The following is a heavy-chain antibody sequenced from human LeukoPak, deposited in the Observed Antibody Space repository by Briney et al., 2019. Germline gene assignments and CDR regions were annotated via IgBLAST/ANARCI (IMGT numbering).Heavy chain of an antibody. CDR1: GGTFSSYT. Sequence: GASVKVSCKASGGTFSSYTISWVRQAPGQGLEWMGRIIPILGIANYAQKFQGRVTITADKSTSTAYMELSRLRSDDTAVYYCARGHTGNYGDPYYFDYWGQGTLVTVSS. CDR3: ARGHTGNYGDPYYFDY. D-gene: IGHD4-17*01. J-gene: IGHJ4*02. V-gene: IGHV1-69*02. CDR2: IIPILGIA.